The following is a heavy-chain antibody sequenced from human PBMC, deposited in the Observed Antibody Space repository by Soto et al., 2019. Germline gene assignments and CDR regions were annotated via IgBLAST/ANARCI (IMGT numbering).Heavy chain of an antibody. D-gene: IGHD4-17*01. J-gene: IGHJ4*02. CDR3: ARSRRTYGDYYDL. Sequence: GGSLRLSCEASGFTFSSYAMTWVRLAPGKGLEWVSSVRDSGANTYYADSVKGRFTISRDNSKNTVFLQMNSLRGNDTALYYCARSRRTYGDYYDLWGQGTVVTVSS. CDR1: GFTFSSYA. V-gene: IGHV3-23*01. CDR2: VRDSGANT.